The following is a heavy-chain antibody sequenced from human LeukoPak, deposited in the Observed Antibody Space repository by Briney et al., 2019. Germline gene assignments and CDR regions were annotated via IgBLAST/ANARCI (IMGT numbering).Heavy chain of an antibody. D-gene: IGHD5-18*01. CDR3: ARDGLYSYGYSYFDY. V-gene: IGHV4-4*07. J-gene: IGHJ4*02. CDR2: IYTSGST. Sequence: SQTLSLTCTVSGGSITSYHWSWIRQPAGKGLEWIGRIYTSGSTNYNPSLKSRVTMSVDTSKNQFSLKLSSVTAADTAVYYCARDGLYSYGYSYFDYWGQGTLVTVSS. CDR1: GGSITSYH.